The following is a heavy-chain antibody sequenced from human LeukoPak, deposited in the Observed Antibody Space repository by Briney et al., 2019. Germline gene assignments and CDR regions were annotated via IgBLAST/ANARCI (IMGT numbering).Heavy chain of an antibody. CDR2: IYTGGNT. CDR1: GASISSHY. V-gene: IGHV4-4*07. J-gene: IGHJ5*02. CDR3: ARDPGFSGYYNWFDP. D-gene: IGHD5-12*01. Sequence: KSSETLSLTCTVSGASISSHYWSWVRQSAGKGLEWIGRIYTGGNTNYNPSLGSRVTMSLDTSKNHVSLTLKSVTAADTAVYFCARDPGFSGYYNWFDPWGQGILVTVSS.